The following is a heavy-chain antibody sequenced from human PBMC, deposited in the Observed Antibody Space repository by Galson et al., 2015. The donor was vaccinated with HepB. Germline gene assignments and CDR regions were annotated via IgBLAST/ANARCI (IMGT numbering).Heavy chain of an antibody. Sequence: SLRLSCAASGFIFSSYGMHWVRQAPGKGLEWVGVISFDGNIRYYADSVKGRFIIFRDNSKNTLYLQINSLRAEDTAVYFCAKDQAYASGTYYSAGGYFDYWGQGTLVTVSS. V-gene: IGHV3-30*18. CDR2: ISFDGNIR. J-gene: IGHJ4*02. CDR3: AKDQAYASGTYYSAGGYFDY. CDR1: GFIFSSYG. D-gene: IGHD3-10*01.